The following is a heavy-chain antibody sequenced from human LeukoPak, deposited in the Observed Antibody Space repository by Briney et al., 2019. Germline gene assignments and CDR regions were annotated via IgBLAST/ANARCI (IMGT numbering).Heavy chain of an antibody. CDR3: ARGGGCSSTSCPPSARGWFDP. CDR2: IRYDGSNK. V-gene: IGHV3-30*02. Sequence: PGGSLRLSCAASGFTFSSYGMHWVRQAPGKGLEWVAFIRYDGSNKYYADSVKGRFTISRDNAKNSLYLQMNSLRAEDTAVYYCARGGGCSSTSCPPSARGWFDPWGQGTLVTVSS. D-gene: IGHD2-2*01. CDR1: GFTFSSYG. J-gene: IGHJ5*02.